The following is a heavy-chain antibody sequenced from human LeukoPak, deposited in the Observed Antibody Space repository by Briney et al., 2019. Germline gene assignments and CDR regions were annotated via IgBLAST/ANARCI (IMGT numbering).Heavy chain of an antibody. CDR2: IIPIFGTA. J-gene: IGHJ4*02. Sequence: SVKVSCKASGYTFTSYGISWVRQAPGQGLEWMGGIIPIFGTANYAQKFQGRVTITTDESTSTAYMELSSLRSEDTAVYYCAREARSTSCYDYWGQGTLVTVSS. CDR3: AREARSTSCYDY. V-gene: IGHV1-69*05. D-gene: IGHD2-2*01. CDR1: GYTFTSYG.